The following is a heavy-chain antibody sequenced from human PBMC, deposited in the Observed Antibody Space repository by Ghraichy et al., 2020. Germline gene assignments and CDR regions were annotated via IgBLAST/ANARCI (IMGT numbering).Heavy chain of an antibody. CDR2: MNPNSGNT. J-gene: IGHJ5*02. V-gene: IGHV1-8*01. Sequence: ASVKVSCKASGYTFTSYDINWVRQATGQGLEWMGWMNPNSGNTGYAQKFQGRVTMTRNTSISTAYMELSSLRSEDTAVYCCFVFGVLRGRPNWFDPWGQGTLVTVSS. CDR3: FVFGVLRGRPNWFDP. CDR1: GYTFTSYD. D-gene: IGHD3-3*01.